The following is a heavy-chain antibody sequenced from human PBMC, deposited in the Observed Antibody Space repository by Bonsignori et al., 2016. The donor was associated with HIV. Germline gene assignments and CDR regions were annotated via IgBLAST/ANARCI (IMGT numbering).Heavy chain of an antibody. Sequence: WIRQPPGKGLEWVSYISSSSSTIYYADSVKGRFTISRDNAKNSLYLQMNSLRDEDTAVYYCARDTGSYWGQGTLVTVSS. J-gene: IGHJ4*02. CDR2: ISSSSSTI. V-gene: IGHV3-48*02. D-gene: IGHD1-14*01. CDR3: ARDTGSY.